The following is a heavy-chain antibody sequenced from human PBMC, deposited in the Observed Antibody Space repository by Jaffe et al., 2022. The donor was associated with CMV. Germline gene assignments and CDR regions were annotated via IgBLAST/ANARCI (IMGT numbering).Heavy chain of an antibody. CDR2: ISSSSSYI. CDR3: ASWAWRGYSSSFHY. D-gene: IGHD6-13*01. V-gene: IGHV3-21*01. J-gene: IGHJ4*02. Sequence: EVQLVESGGGLVKPGGSLRLSCAASGFTFSSYSMNWVRQAPGKGLEWVSSISSSSSYIYYADSVKGRFTISRDNAKNSLYLQMNSLRAEDTAVYYCASWAWRGYSSSFHYWGQGTLVTVSS. CDR1: GFTFSSYS.